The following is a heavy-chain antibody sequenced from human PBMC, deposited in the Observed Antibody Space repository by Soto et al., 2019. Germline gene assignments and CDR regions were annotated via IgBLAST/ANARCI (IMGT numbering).Heavy chain of an antibody. CDR2: INHSGST. J-gene: IGHJ6*02. CDR3: ASVRIAYYYGSGSYRNYGMDV. CDR1: GGSFSGYY. D-gene: IGHD3-10*01. Sequence: QVQLQQWGAGLLKPSETLSLTCAVYGGSFSGYYWSWIRQPPGKGLEWIGEINHSGSTNYNPSLKSRVTISVDTSKSQLSRKLSSVTAADTAVYYCASVRIAYYYGSGSYRNYGMDVWGQGTTVTVSS. V-gene: IGHV4-34*01.